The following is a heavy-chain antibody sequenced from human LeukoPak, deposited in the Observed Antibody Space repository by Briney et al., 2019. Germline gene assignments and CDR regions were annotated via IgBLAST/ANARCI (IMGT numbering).Heavy chain of an antibody. Sequence: GGSLRLSCAASGFTFSSYSMNWVRQAPGKGLEWVSSISSSSSYIYYADSVKGRFTISRDNPKNALYLQINSLRAEDTAVYYCANSRRDGYNQWYYGMDVWGQGTTVTVSS. J-gene: IGHJ6*02. D-gene: IGHD5-24*01. CDR2: ISSSSSYI. CDR3: ANSRRDGYNQWYYGMDV. CDR1: GFTFSSYS. V-gene: IGHV3-21*01.